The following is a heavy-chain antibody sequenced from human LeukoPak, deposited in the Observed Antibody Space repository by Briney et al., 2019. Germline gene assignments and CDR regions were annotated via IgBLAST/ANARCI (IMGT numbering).Heavy chain of an antibody. Sequence: ASVKVSCKASGYTFTSYGISWVRQAPGQGLEWMGWISAYNGNTNYAQKLQGRVTMTTDTSTSTAYMELRSLKSDDTAVYYCARVCSGGSCYLGRDYWGQGTLITVSS. CDR3: ARVCSGGSCYLGRDY. CDR1: GYTFTSYG. CDR2: ISAYNGNT. V-gene: IGHV1-18*01. D-gene: IGHD2-15*01. J-gene: IGHJ4*02.